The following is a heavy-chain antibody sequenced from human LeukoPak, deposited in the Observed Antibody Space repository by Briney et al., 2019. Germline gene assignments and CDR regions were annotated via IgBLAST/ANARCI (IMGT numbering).Heavy chain of an antibody. CDR2: INPNSGGT. D-gene: IGHD3-10*01. CDR3: ARLGENGWFGELLGSYYFDY. CDR1: GYTFTGYY. J-gene: IGHJ4*02. Sequence: ASVKVSCKASGYTFTGYYMHWVRQAPGQGLEWMGWINPNSGGTNYAQKFQGRVTMTRDTSISTAYMELSRLRSDDTAVYYCARLGENGWFGELLGSYYFDYWGQGTLVTVSS. V-gene: IGHV1-2*02.